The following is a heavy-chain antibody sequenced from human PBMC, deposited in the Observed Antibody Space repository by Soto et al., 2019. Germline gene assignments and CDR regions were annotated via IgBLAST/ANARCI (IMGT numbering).Heavy chain of an antibody. D-gene: IGHD3-22*01. CDR2: INHSGSA. J-gene: IGHJ4*02. V-gene: IGHV4-39*07. Sequence: SETLSLTCSVSGGSIRSNIYYWGWIRQTPGKGLQWIGQINHSGSANYNPSLNSRVTISVDTSKNQFSLNLNSVTAADTAVYYCATTQYYYDSTGYSFYFDSWGQGALVTVSS. CDR3: ATTQYYYDSTGYSFYFDS. CDR1: GGSIRSNIYY.